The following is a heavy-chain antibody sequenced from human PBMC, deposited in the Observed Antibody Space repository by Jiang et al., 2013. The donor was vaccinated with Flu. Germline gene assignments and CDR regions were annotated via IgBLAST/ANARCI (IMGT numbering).Heavy chain of an antibody. J-gene: IGHJ3*01. D-gene: IGHD3-3*01. V-gene: IGHV4-4*07. Sequence: LLKPSETPSLTCTVSGGSISNYYWNWIRQPAGKGLEWIGAYYARDHQLQPPHNSRVTVSLDTSKNQFSLKLSSVTAADTAVYYCARDPPDGVAAFDVWGQGTMVTVSS. CDR3: ARDPPDGVAAFDV. CDR1: GGSISNYY. CDR2: YARDH.